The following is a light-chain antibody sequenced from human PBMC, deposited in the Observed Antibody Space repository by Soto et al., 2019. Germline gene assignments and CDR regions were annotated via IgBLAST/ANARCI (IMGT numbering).Light chain of an antibody. J-gene: IGKJ4*02. CDR3: RPFDIWPLT. V-gene: IGKV3-15*01. CDR1: QGIGDT. CDR2: DTY. Sequence: EVVTRHSPATQTASPAEGATLSCRASQGIGDTLAWYQHKPGQTPRLLIYDTYTRATGVPTRFSGSRSGAEFTLSIKGLQSEDFSGYDFRPFDIWPLTCCGGTKVE.